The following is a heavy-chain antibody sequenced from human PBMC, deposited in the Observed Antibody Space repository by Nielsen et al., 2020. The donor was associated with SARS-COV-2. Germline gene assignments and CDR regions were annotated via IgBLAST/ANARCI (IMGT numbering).Heavy chain of an antibody. CDR2: ISFGSSYI. J-gene: IGHJ6*03. D-gene: IGHD3-3*01. CDR3: ARDLKTYYDFWSGLGLMDV. V-gene: IGHV3-21*01. Sequence: WIRQPPGKGLEWVSSISFGSSYIYYADSVKGRFTISRDNAKNSLSLQMNSLRADDTAVYYCARDLKTYYDFWSGLGLMDVWGKGTTVTVSS.